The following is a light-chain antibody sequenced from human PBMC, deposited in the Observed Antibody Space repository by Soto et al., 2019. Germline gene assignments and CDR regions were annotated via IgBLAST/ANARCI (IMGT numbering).Light chain of an antibody. CDR1: ASDIGNYNY. V-gene: IGLV2-14*01. CDR3: SSYTAYTTLWV. Sequence: QSALTQPASVSGSPGQSITISCTGTASDIGNYNYDSWYQLHPGKAPKLLIYGVSNRPSGVSNRFSGSKSGNAASLTISGLQAEDEADYYCSSYTAYTTLWVFGGGTKLTVL. CDR2: GVS. J-gene: IGLJ3*02.